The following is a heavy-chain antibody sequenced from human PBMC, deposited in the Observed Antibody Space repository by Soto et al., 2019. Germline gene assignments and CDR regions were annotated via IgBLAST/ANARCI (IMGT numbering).Heavy chain of an antibody. Sequence: QVQLVESGGGVVQPGRSLRLSCAASGFTFSSYAMHWVRQAPGKGLEWVAVISYDGSNKYYADSVKGRFTISRDNSKNTRYRQMNSLRAEDTAVDYCARGDRQQLVPWFDPWGQGTLVTVSS. V-gene: IGHV3-30-3*01. D-gene: IGHD6-13*01. CDR1: GFTFSSYA. CDR3: ARGDRQQLVPWFDP. J-gene: IGHJ5*02. CDR2: ISYDGSNK.